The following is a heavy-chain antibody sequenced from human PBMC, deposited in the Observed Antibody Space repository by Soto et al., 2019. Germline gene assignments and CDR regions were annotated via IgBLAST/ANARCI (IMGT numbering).Heavy chain of an antibody. V-gene: IGHV4-59*01. CDR1: GGSISSYY. J-gene: IGHJ3*02. D-gene: IGHD5-18*01. Sequence: QVQLQESGPGLVKPSETLSLTCTVSGGSISSYYWSWIRQPPGKGLEWIGYIYYSGSTNYNPSLKSRVTRSVDTSKNQFSLKLSSVTAADTAVYYCARRGYTRGAFDIWGQGTMVTVSS. CDR3: ARRGYTRGAFDI. CDR2: IYYSGST.